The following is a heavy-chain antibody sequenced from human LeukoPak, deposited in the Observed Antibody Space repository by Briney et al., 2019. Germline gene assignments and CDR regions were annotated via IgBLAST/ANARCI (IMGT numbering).Heavy chain of an antibody. D-gene: IGHD3-3*01. Sequence: GGSLRLSCAASGFTFSSHSINWVRQAPGKGLEWIATMTVTDKIYYADSVKGRFTISRDNAENSVYLQMNSLRDEDTAVYSCARAQTLFWEFDGFDIWGRGTKVTASS. CDR2: MTVTDKI. J-gene: IGHJ3*02. V-gene: IGHV3-69-1*01. CDR3: ARAQTLFWEFDGFDI. CDR1: GFTFSSHS.